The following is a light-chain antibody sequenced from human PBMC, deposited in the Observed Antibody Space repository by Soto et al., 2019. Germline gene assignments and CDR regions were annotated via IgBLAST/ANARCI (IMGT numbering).Light chain of an antibody. CDR3: QQYFSPQYT. CDR1: QSVLYSSNNKNY. CDR2: WAS. V-gene: IGKV4-1*01. Sequence: DIVMTQSPDSLAVSLGERATINCKSSQSVLYSSNNKNYLAWYQQKPGQPPKLLIYWASTRESGVPDRFSGSGSGTDFTLTISSLQAEDGAVYYCQQYFSPQYTFDQGTKLEIK. J-gene: IGKJ2*01.